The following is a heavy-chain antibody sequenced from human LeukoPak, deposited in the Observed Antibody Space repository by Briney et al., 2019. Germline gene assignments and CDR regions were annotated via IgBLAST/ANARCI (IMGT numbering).Heavy chain of an antibody. V-gene: IGHV4-38-2*02. Sequence: KPSETLSLTCTVSGYSISSGYYWGWIRQPPGKGLEWIGSIYHSGSTYYNPSLKSRVTISVDTSKNQFSLKLSSVTAADTAVYYCARGLGPSNWFDPWGQGTLVTVSS. CDR3: ARGLGPSNWFDP. CDR2: IYHSGST. CDR1: GYSISSGYY. J-gene: IGHJ5*02. D-gene: IGHD3-9*01.